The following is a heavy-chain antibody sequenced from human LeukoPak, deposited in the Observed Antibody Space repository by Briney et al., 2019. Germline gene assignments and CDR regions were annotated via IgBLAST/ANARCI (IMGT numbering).Heavy chain of an antibody. Sequence: GGSLRLSCAASGFTFSNYAMSWVRQAPGKGLEWVSAISGSGGSTYYADSVKGRFTISRDNSKNALYLQMNSLRAEDTAVYYCAKDPYYYYDSSGYYLYWGQGTLVTVSS. CDR2: ISGSGGST. CDR1: GFTFSNYA. V-gene: IGHV3-23*01. D-gene: IGHD3-22*01. CDR3: AKDPYYYYDSSGYYLY. J-gene: IGHJ4*02.